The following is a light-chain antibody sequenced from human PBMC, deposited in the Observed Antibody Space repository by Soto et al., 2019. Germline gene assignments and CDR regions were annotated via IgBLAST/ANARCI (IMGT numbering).Light chain of an antibody. Sequence: EIVMTQSPPSLTVTPGEPASISCRSSQRLLHSNGNNFLDWYLQKPGQSPQLLIYLGFNRASGVPDRVSGSGAGTDFTLKISRVEAEDVGVYYCMQALQTPYPVGQGTKLEIK. CDR1: QRLLHSNGNNF. CDR2: LGF. CDR3: MQALQTPYP. V-gene: IGKV2-28*01. J-gene: IGKJ2*01.